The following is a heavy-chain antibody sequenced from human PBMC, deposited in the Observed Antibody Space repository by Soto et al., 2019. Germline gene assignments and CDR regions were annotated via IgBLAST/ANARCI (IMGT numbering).Heavy chain of an antibody. CDR1: GYTLTELS. CDR2: FDPEDGET. J-gene: IGHJ5*02. V-gene: IGHV1-24*01. CDR3: ATDRRIVGATTWGWGWSDP. Sequence: QVQLVQSGAEVKKPGASVKVSCKVSGYTLTELSLHWVLQAPGKGLEWMGGFDPEDGETIYAQKFQGRVTMTEDTSTDTAYMELSSLRSEDTAVYYCATDRRIVGATTWGWGWSDPWGQGTLVTVSS. D-gene: IGHD1-26*01.